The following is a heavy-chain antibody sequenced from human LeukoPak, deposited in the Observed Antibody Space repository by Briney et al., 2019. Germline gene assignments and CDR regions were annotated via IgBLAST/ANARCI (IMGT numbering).Heavy chain of an antibody. CDR3: AREVYGDPYYFDY. V-gene: IGHV4-39*07. CDR2: IYYSGST. Sequence: PSETLSLTCTVSGGSISSSSYYWGWIRQPPGKGLEWIGSIYYSGSTYYNPSLKSRVTISVDTSKNQFSLKLSSVTAADTAVYYCAREVYGDPYYFDYWGQGTLVTVSS. D-gene: IGHD4-17*01. CDR1: GGSISSSSYY. J-gene: IGHJ4*02.